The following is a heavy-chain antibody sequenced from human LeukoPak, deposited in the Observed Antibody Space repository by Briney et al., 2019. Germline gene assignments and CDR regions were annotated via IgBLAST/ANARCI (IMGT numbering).Heavy chain of an antibody. V-gene: IGHV4-59*08. CDR2: IYYSGST. Sequence: SETLSLTCTVSGGSISSYYWSWIRQPPGKGLEWIGYIYYSGSTNYNPSLKSRVTISVDTSKNQFSLKLSSVTAADTAVYYCARQALMPSYYFDYWGQGTLVTVSS. D-gene: IGHD2-8*01. CDR1: GGSISSYY. J-gene: IGHJ4*02. CDR3: ARQALMPSYYFDY.